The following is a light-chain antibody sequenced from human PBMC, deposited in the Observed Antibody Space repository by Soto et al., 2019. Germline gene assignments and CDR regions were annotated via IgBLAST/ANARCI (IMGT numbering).Light chain of an antibody. Sequence: EIVLTQSPATLSLSPGERATLSCRASQSVSSYLAWYQQKPGQAPRLLIYDASNRATGIPARFSGSGSGTDFPLTTSSLEPEDFAVYYCQPRSNWPPERTFGQGTKLEIK. CDR2: DAS. V-gene: IGKV3-11*01. CDR3: QPRSNWPPERT. J-gene: IGKJ2*01. CDR1: QSVSSY.